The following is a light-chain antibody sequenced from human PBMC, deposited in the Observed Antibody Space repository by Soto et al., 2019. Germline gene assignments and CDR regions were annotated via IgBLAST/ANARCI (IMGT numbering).Light chain of an antibody. CDR2: GNN. CDR3: QSYDSSLSGYV. V-gene: IGLV1-40*01. J-gene: IGLJ1*01. CDR1: RSNIGARYD. Sequence: QSVLTQPPSVSGAPGQRVTISCTGSRSNIGARYDVHWYQQLPGTAPKFLIYGNNNRPSGVPDRFSGSKSGTSASLAITGLQAEDEADYYCQSYDSSLSGYVFGTGTKVTVL.